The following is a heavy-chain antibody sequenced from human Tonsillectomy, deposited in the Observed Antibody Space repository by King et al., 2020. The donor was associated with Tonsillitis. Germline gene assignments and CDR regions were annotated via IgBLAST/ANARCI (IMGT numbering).Heavy chain of an antibody. CDR1: GYSFNNYW. Sequence: VQLVESGAEVKKPGESLKISCSGSGYSFNNYWIAWVRQMPGKGLEWMGIISPGDSDTTYSTSFQGQVIISADKSISTAYLQWSRLKASDTAIYYCARSLTIFGIADCWGQGTVFTVSS. CDR3: ARSLTIFGIADC. D-gene: IGHD3-3*01. J-gene: IGHJ4*02. CDR2: ISPGDSDT. V-gene: IGHV5-51*01.